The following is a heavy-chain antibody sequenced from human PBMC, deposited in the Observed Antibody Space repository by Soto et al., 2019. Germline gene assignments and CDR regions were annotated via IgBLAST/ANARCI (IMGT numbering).Heavy chain of an antibody. Sequence: QLQLQESGSGLVKPSQTLSLTCAVSGGSIGSGGYSWSWIRQPPGKGLEWIGYIYHSGYTYYNQSLKSPATISVDSSNHQFSLNLSSVTASDTAVYYCARAHYGYYFYGMDVWGQGTTFTFSS. D-gene: IGHD4-17*01. CDR2: IYHSGYT. CDR1: GGSIGSGGYS. J-gene: IGHJ6*02. V-gene: IGHV4-30-2*01. CDR3: ARAHYGYYFYGMDV.